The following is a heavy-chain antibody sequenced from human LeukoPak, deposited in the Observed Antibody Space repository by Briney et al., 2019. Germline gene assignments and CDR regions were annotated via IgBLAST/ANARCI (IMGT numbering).Heavy chain of an antibody. J-gene: IGHJ4*02. CDR3: AKTSGFWSGYPIYYFDY. D-gene: IGHD3-3*01. V-gene: IGHV3-33*06. Sequence: GGSLRLSCAASGFTYGSYGMHWVRQAPGKGLEWVAHIWYDGSNQYYADSVKGRFTISRDNSKNTLYLQMNSLRAEDTAVYYCAKTSGFWSGYPIYYFDYWGQGTLVTVS. CDR1: GFTYGSYG. CDR2: IWYDGSNQ.